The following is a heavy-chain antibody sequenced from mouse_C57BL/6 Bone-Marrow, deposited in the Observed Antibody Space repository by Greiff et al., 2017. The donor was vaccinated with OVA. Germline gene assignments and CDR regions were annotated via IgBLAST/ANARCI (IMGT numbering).Heavy chain of an antibody. Sequence: QVHVKQSGAELVKPGASVKLSCKASGYTFISYWMHWVKQRPGQGLEWIGMIHPNSGSTNYNEKFKSKATLTVDKSSSTAYMQLSSLTSEDSAVYYCARRREGAWFAYWGQGTLVTVSA. D-gene: IGHD3-3*01. CDR3: ARRREGAWFAY. CDR2: IHPNSGST. J-gene: IGHJ3*01. V-gene: IGHV1-64*01. CDR1: GYTFISYW.